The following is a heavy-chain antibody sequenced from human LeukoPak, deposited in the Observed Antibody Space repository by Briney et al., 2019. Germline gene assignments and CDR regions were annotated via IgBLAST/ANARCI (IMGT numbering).Heavy chain of an antibody. D-gene: IGHD3-22*01. J-gene: IGHJ4*02. CDR2: INHSGST. CDR3: ARAHYETASPAGGL. CDR1: GGSFSGYY. Sequence: SETLSLTCALYGGSFSGYYWSWIRQTPGKGLEWIGEINHSGSTNHNPSLKSRVTISIDTSKNQFSLKLSSVTAADTAVYYCARAHYETASPAGGLWGQGTLVTVSS. V-gene: IGHV4-34*01.